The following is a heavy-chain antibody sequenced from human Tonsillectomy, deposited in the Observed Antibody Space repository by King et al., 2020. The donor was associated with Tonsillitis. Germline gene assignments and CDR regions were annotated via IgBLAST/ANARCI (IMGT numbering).Heavy chain of an antibody. D-gene: IGHD5-12*01. CDR3: ARHGWRYGGEKNWFDP. CDR1: GGSISSYY. Sequence: VQLQESGPGLVKPSETLSLTCSVSGGSISSYYWSWIRQPPGKGLEWIGYIYHSGSTNYNPSLKSRVTISRDTSKNQFSLKLSSVTAADTAVYYCARHGWRYGGEKNWFDPWGQGTLVTVSS. J-gene: IGHJ5*02. CDR2: IYHSGST. V-gene: IGHV4-59*08.